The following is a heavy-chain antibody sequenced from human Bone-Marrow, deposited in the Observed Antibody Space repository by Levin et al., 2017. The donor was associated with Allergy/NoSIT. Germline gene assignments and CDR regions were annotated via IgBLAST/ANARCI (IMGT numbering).Heavy chain of an antibody. D-gene: IGHD6-19*01. Sequence: GESLKISCAASGFTFSSNAMSWFRQAPGKGLEWVSHITSGSGGGLYYAHSVKGRFTISRDNSKSTLYLQMNSLRADDTALYYCANKAKFHNGWWGGSGYWGQGTVVTVSS. CDR1: GFTFSSNA. J-gene: IGHJ4*02. CDR3: ANKAKFHNGWWGGSGY. CDR2: ITSGSGGGL. V-gene: IGHV3-23*01.